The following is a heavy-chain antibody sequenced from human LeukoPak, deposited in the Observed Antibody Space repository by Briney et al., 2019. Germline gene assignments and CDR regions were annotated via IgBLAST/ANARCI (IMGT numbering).Heavy chain of an antibody. CDR2: IKQDGGEK. Sequence: PGGSLRLSCADSGITFSSYWMSWVRQAPGKGLEWVANIKQDGGEKYYVDSVKGRFTISGDNAKNSLYLQMNNLRVEDTAVYYCARDGRPLDYWGQGTLVTVSS. CDR3: ARDGRPLDY. J-gene: IGHJ4*02. V-gene: IGHV3-7*03. CDR1: GITFSSYW.